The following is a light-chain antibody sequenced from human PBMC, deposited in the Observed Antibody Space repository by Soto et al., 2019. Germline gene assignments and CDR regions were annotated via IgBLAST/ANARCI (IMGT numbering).Light chain of an antibody. CDR3: QHYNNWPLT. CDR2: VAS. J-gene: IGKJ4*01. V-gene: IGKV3-15*01. Sequence: EIVMTQSPATLSVSPGERASLSCRASQNIRTNLAWYQLKPGQAPRLLIYVASTRAAGIPARFSSSGSGTEFTLTIDSLQSEDFAIYYCQHYNNWPLTFGGGTRVEIK. CDR1: QNIRTN.